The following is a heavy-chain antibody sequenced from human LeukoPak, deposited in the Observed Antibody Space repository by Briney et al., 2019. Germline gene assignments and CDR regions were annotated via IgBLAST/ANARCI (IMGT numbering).Heavy chain of an antibody. Sequence: GGSLRLSCAASGFTFSSYAMSWVRQAPGKGLEWVSAISGSGGSTYYADSVKGRFTISRDNSKNTLYLQMNSLRAEDTAVYYCAKSGNQQWLGHFDYWAREPWSPSPQ. V-gene: IGHV3-23*01. CDR2: ISGSGGST. CDR3: AKSGNQQWLGHFDY. CDR1: GFTFSSYA. J-gene: IGHJ4*02. D-gene: IGHD6-19*01.